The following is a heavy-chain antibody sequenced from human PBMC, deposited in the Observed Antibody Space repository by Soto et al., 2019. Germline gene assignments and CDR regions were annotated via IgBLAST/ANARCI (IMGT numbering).Heavy chain of an antibody. Sequence: GESLKISGTGSGCSFTSYWIGWVRQMPGKGLEWMGIIYPGDSDTRYSPSFQGQVTISADKSISTAYLQWSSLKASDTAMYYCARRSPNDYGDYVDYWGQGTLVTVSS. CDR2: IYPGDSDT. D-gene: IGHD4-17*01. CDR1: GCSFTSYW. J-gene: IGHJ4*02. CDR3: ARRSPNDYGDYVDY. V-gene: IGHV5-51*01.